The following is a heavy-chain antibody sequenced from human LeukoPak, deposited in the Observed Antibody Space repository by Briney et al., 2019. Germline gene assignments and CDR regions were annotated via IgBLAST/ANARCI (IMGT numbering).Heavy chain of an antibody. CDR3: ARGGIRYYDILTGYLAFFDY. Sequence: SETLSLTCTVSGGSISSYYWNWIRQPPGKGLEWIGYIYYSGSTNYNPSLKSRVTISVDTSKNQFSLKLSSVTAADTAVYYCARGGIRYYDILTGYLAFFDYWGQGTLVTVSS. CDR1: GGSISSYY. J-gene: IGHJ4*02. CDR2: IYYSGST. V-gene: IGHV4-59*08. D-gene: IGHD3-9*01.